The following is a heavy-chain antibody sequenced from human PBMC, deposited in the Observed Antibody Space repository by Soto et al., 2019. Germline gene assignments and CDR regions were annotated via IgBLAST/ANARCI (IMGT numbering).Heavy chain of an antibody. V-gene: IGHV4-59*08. J-gene: IGHJ6*03. CDR2: IYYSGST. CDR3: ARTVTTDYYYYYMDV. D-gene: IGHD4-4*01. CDR1: GGSISSYY. Sequence: TSETLSLTCTVSGGSISSYYWSWIRQPPGKGLGWIGYIYYSGSTNYNPSLKSRVTISVDTSKNQFSLKLSSVTAADTAVYYCARTVTTDYYYYYMDVWGKGTTVTVSS.